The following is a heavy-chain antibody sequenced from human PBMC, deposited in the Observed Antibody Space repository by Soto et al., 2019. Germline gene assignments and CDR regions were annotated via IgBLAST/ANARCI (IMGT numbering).Heavy chain of an antibody. CDR3: ARDGVGATTQDYYYGMDV. D-gene: IGHD1-26*01. CDR1: GGSISSGGYY. J-gene: IGHJ6*02. Sequence: QVQLQESGPGLVKPSQTLSLTCTVSGGSISSGGYYWSWIRQHPGKGLEWIGYIYYSGSTYYNPSLKSRVNISVDTSKNQFSLKLSAVTAADTAVYYCARDGVGATTQDYYYGMDVWGQGTTVTVSS. V-gene: IGHV4-31*03. CDR2: IYYSGST.